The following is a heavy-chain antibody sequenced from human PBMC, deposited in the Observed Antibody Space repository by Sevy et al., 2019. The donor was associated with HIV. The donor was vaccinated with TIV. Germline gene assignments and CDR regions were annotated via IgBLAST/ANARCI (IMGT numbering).Heavy chain of an antibody. D-gene: IGHD3-22*01. CDR2: INPNTGAT. J-gene: IGHJ3*01. CDR1: GYTFTDYY. Sequence: ASVKVSCKASGYTFTDYYLHWLRQAPGQGLEWMGWINPNTGATNYAQKFKGRVTMTRDTSMSTAFMDRTRLGSDDTAVYYCAKLLIVMDDGFDVWGQGTMVTVSS. CDR3: AKLLIVMDDGFDV. V-gene: IGHV1-2*02.